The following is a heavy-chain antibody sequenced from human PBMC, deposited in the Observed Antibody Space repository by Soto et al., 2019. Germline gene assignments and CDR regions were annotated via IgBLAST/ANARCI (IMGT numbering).Heavy chain of an antibody. CDR3: ARDKITGILDY. J-gene: IGHJ4*02. CDR2: INSDGSST. CDR1: GFTFSNNW. Sequence: GGSLRLSCAASGFTFSNNWMHWVRQAPGKGPVWVSRINSDGSSTYYADSVKGRFTISRDNAKNTLYLQMNSLRADDTAVYYCARDKITGILDYWGQGTLVTVSS. D-gene: IGHD1-20*01. V-gene: IGHV3-74*01.